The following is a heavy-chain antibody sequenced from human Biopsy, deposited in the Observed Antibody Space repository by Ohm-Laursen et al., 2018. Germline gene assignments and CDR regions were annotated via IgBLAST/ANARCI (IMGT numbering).Heavy chain of an antibody. CDR1: GGSIKSYY. J-gene: IGHJ4*02. Sequence: SETLSLTCPVSGGSIKSYYWNWIRQSPGKGLEWIGFIYCTGHTNYNPSLKSRATISVDTSKNQFSLKVVSVTAADTAVYYCARLTGDPSYWGQGILVTVSS. CDR2: IYCTGHT. D-gene: IGHD7-27*01. CDR3: ARLTGDPSY. V-gene: IGHV4-59*01.